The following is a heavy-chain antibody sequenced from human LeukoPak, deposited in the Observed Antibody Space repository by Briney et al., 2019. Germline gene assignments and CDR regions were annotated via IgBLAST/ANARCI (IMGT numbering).Heavy chain of an antibody. CDR1: GFTFSSYA. J-gene: IGHJ4*02. V-gene: IGHV3-30*04. CDR2: ISYDGSNK. D-gene: IGHD1-1*01. CDR3: ARGLMWRTPWSY. Sequence: GRSLRLSCAASGFTFSSYAMHWVRQAPGKGLEWVAVISYDGSNKYYADSVKGRFTISRDNSKNTLYLQMNSLRAEDTAVYYCARGLMWRTPWSYWGQGTLVTVSS.